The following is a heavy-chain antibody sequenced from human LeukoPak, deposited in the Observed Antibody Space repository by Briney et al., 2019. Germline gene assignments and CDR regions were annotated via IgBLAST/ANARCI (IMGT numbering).Heavy chain of an antibody. J-gene: IGHJ1*01. CDR3: ASSPFCSSTSCYRTHFQH. D-gene: IGHD2-2*01. CDR2: ISSSGSTI. V-gene: IGHV3-48*03. CDR1: GFTFSSYE. Sequence: GGSLRLSCAASGFTFSSYEMNWVRQAPGKGLEWVSYISSSGSTIYYADSVKGRFTISRDNAKNSLYLQMNSLRAEDTPVYYCASSPFCSSTSCYRTHFQHWGQGTLVTVSS.